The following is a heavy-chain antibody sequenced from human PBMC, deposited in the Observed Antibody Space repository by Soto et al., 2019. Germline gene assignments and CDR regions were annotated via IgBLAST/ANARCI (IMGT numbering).Heavy chain of an antibody. J-gene: IGHJ4*02. CDR2: INPNSGNI. V-gene: IGHV1-8*01. Sequence: ASVNVSCKASGDTFTTYDINWVRQVTGHGLEWMGWINPNSGNIGYAQRFQGRVTMTRDTAIRTAYMEVSSLRSDDTAVDYCARGRASRSYYLLDYWGQGTLVTVSS. CDR3: ARGRASRSYYLLDY. CDR1: GDTFTTYD. D-gene: IGHD3-10*01.